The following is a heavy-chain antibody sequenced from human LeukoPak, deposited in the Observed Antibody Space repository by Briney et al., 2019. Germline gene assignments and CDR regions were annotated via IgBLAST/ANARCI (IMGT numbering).Heavy chain of an antibody. Sequence: SETLSLTCTVSGGSISSYYWSWIRQPPGVGLEWIGEVHLSGRTHYNPSLESRVTMSVDMSENHISLRLTSVTAADTAVYYCAREGGPYRPLDYSGQGTLVTVSS. CDR3: AREGGPYRPLDY. V-gene: IGHV4-59*12. CDR1: GGSISSYY. J-gene: IGHJ4*02. CDR2: VHLSGRT.